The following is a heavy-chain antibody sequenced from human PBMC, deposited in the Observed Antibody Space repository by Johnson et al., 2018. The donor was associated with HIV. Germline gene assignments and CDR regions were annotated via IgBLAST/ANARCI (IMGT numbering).Heavy chain of an antibody. Sequence: VQLVESGGGLVQPGGSLKLACAASGFTFSGSALHWVRQAPGKGLEWVSAISVSGVSPYSEASVKCRFTISKDNAKNSLYLQMNSLRAEDSALYYCARDTYTHRTTVTESAFDIWGQGTMVTVSS. CDR2: ISVSGVSP. D-gene: IGHD4-11*01. V-gene: IGHV3-23*04. CDR1: GFTFSGSA. CDR3: ARDTYTHRTTVTESAFDI. J-gene: IGHJ3*02.